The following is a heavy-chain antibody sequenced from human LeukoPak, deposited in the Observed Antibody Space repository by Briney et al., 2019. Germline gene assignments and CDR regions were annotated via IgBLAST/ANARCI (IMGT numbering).Heavy chain of an antibody. D-gene: IGHD3-10*01. CDR3: AKDPQWDVDRYGSGSYYLY. J-gene: IGHJ4*02. Sequence: GVSLRLSCAASGVTFSSYAMTWVRQAPGKGLEWVSAISSRGITSYYADSVKGRFTISRDNSNNTLFLQMNSLRAEDTAVYYCAKDPQWDVDRYGSGSYYLYWGQGTLVTVSS. V-gene: IGHV3-23*01. CDR1: GVTFSSYA. CDR2: ISSRGITS.